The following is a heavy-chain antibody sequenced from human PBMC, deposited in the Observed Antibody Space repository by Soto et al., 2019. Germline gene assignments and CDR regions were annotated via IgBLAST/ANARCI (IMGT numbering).Heavy chain of an antibody. V-gene: IGHV4-59*08. J-gene: IGHJ3*02. Sequence: PSETLSLTCTVSGGSISSYYWSWIRQPPGKGLEWIGYIYYSGSTNYNPSLKSRVTISVDTSKNQFSLKLSSVTAADTAVYYCARHKVYYGDYHDAFDIWGQGIMVTVSS. CDR3: ARHKVYYGDYHDAFDI. CDR1: GGSISSYY. D-gene: IGHD4-17*01. CDR2: IYYSGST.